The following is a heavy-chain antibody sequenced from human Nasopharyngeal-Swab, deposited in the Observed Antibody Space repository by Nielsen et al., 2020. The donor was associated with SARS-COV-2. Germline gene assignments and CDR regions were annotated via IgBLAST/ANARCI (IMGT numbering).Heavy chain of an antibody. CDR2: IYYSGST. CDR3: ARHDSSGWYFDY. V-gene: IGHV4-39*01. CDR1: GGSISSSSYY. Sequence: SETLSLTCTVSGGSISSSSYYWGWIRLPPGKVLEWIGSIYYSGSTYYIPSLKSRVTISVDTSKNQLSLKLSSVSAADTAVYYCARHDSSGWYFDYWGQGTLVTVSS. J-gene: IGHJ4*02. D-gene: IGHD6-19*01.